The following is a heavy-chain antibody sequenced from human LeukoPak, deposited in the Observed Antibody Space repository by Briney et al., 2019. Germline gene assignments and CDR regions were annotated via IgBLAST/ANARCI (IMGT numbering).Heavy chain of an antibody. CDR2: INSDGSIT. V-gene: IGHV3-74*01. CDR1: GVTFSSYW. J-gene: IGHJ4*02. CDR3: ARSLSGSYDY. Sequence: GGSLRLSCAASGVTFSSYWMHWVRQAPGKGLVLVSRINSDGSITTYADSVKGRFTISRDNAKNTLYLQMNSVRAEDTAVYYCARSLSGSYDYWGQGTLVTVSS. D-gene: IGHD1-26*01.